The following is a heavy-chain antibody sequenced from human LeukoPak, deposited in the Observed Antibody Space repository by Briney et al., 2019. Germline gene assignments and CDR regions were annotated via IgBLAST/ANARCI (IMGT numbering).Heavy chain of an antibody. J-gene: IGHJ5*02. D-gene: IGHD5-18*01. CDR3: ARENGYSYGYEVDR. CDR2: ISATSGYI. CDR1: GFSFSRYS. V-gene: IGHV3-21*01. Sequence: PGGSLRLSCAASGFSFSRYSMNWVRQVPGKGLEWVSSISATSGYIYYADSVKGRFTISRDNAKNSLYLQMNSLRAEDTALYYCARENGYSYGYEVDRWGRGTLVTVSS.